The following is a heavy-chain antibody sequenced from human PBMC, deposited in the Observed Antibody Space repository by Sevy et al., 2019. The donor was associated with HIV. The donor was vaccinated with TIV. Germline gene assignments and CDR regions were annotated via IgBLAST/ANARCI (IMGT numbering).Heavy chain of an antibody. D-gene: IGHD3-16*01. J-gene: IGHJ6*02. CDR3: AARTFSYGMDF. V-gene: IGHV3-15*07. CDR1: GFTFRNAW. Sequence: GGSLRLSCVASGFTFRNAWMNWVRQAPGKGLEWVGRIRSNDAGGTTDNAAPVKGRFTISRDDSKNTLYLQMNSLNTEDTAVYYCAARTFSYGMDFWGQGTTVTVSS. CDR2: IRSNDAGGTT.